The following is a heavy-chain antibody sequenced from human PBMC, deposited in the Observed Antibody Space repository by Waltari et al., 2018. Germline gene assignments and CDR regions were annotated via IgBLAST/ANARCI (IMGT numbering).Heavy chain of an antibody. V-gene: IGHV3-53*01. CDR2: IYSGGST. CDR3: AREDYDRIPDAFDI. J-gene: IGHJ3*02. Sequence: EVQLVESGGGLIQPGGSLRLSCAASGFPVSRNYMSWVRQAPGKGLEWVSVIYSGGSTYYADSVKGRFTISRDNSKNTLYLQMNSLRAEDTAVYYCAREDYDRIPDAFDIWGQGTMVTVSS. D-gene: IGHD3-22*01. CDR1: GFPVSRNY.